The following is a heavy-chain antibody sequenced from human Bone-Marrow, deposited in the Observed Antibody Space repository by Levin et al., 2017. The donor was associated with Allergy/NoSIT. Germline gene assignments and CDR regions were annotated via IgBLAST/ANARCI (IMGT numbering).Heavy chain of an antibody. CDR1: GASIRSADYY. CDR3: ARGYDILTGVLDF. Sequence: SETLSLTCTVSGASIRSADYYWTWIRQAPGKGLECIGNIYASGSSDYNPSLQSRATISFDTSKSQFSLKLSSVTAADTAVYYCARGYDILTGVLDFWGQGALVTVSS. J-gene: IGHJ4*02. V-gene: IGHV4-30-4*01. CDR2: IYASGSS. D-gene: IGHD3-9*01.